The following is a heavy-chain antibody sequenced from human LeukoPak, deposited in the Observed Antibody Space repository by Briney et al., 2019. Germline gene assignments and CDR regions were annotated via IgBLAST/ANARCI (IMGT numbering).Heavy chain of an antibody. CDR3: ARVMITFGGVIATL. J-gene: IGHJ4*02. CDR2: ISSSGSTI. Sequence: GGSLRLSCAASGFTFSDYYMSWIRQAPGKGLELVSYISSSGSTIYYADSVKCRFTISRDNAKNSLYLQMNSLRAEETAVYYCARVMITFGGVIATLWGQGTPVTVSS. V-gene: IGHV3-11*01. D-gene: IGHD3-16*02. CDR1: GFTFSDYY.